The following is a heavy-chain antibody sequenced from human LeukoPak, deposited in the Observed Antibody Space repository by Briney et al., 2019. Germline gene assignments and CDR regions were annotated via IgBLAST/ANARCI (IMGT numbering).Heavy chain of an antibody. CDR1: GFTFSSYS. J-gene: IGHJ5*02. Sequence: GGSLRLSCAASGFTFSSYSMSWVRQAPGQGLEWGAVISGSGGNTYYADSVKGRFTISRDNSKNTLFLQMSSLRVEDTAIYYCAKDSLRCREGFDPWGQGTLVTVSS. CDR2: ISGSGGNT. D-gene: IGHD3-10*01. CDR3: AKDSLRCREGFDP. V-gene: IGHV3-23*01.